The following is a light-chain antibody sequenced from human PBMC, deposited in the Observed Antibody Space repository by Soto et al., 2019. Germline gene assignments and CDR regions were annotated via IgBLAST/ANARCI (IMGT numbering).Light chain of an antibody. Sequence: EIVLIQSPATLSLSPGERATLSGMASQSVGSYLAWYQHKPGQAPRLLISDASNRATGIPARFSGSGSETDFTLTISSLEPEDSAVYYCQQRSNWPSLTFGGGTKVDIK. CDR3: QQRSNWPSLT. CDR1: QSVGSY. V-gene: IGKV3-11*01. CDR2: DAS. J-gene: IGKJ4*01.